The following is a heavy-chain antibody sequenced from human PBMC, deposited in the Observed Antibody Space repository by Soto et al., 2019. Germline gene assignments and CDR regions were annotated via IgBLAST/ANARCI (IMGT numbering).Heavy chain of an antibody. Sequence: GGSLRLSCAASGFTFISYAMYWVRQAPGKGLEWVSAITGSGGTTYYADSVKGRFTISRDNSKNTLYLQMNSLRAEDTAVYYCVRTSLVVAAATREDYWGQGTLVTVSS. CDR3: VRTSLVVAAATREDY. J-gene: IGHJ4*02. V-gene: IGHV3-23*01. CDR2: ITGSGGTT. D-gene: IGHD2-15*01. CDR1: GFTFISYA.